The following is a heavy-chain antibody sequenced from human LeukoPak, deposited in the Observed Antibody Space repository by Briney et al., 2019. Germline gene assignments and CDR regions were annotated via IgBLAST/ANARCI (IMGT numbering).Heavy chain of an antibody. CDR3: ARSPSRYNWNFDY. J-gene: IGHJ4*02. CDR1: GYSLSSGYY. D-gene: IGHD1-20*01. Sequence: SETLSLTCAVSGYSLSSGYYWGWIRQPPGKGLEWIGSIYQSGNRYEKSSLKSRLPLSVDTSKNQFSLKVTSVTAADTSVYYCARSPSRYNWNFDYWGEGILVVVSS. CDR2: IYQSGNR. V-gene: IGHV4-38-2*01.